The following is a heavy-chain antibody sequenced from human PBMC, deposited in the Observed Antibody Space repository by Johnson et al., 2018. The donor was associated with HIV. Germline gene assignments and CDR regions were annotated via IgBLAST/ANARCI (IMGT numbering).Heavy chain of an antibody. J-gene: IGHJ3*02. CDR3: ARVRAGIAAAGRGDDI. Sequence: VQLVESGGGLIQPGGSLRLSCAASGFTVSSNYMSWVRQAPGKGLEWVANIKQDGSEKYYVDSVKGRFTISRDNSKNTLYLQMNSLRAEDTAVYYCARVRAGIAAAGRGDDIWGQGTMVTVSS. V-gene: IGHV3-7*03. CDR1: GFTVSSNY. CDR2: IKQDGSEK. D-gene: IGHD6-13*01.